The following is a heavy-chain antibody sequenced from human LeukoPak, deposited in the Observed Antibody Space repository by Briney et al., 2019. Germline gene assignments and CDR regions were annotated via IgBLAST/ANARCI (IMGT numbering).Heavy chain of an antibody. CDR2: IHYTGNT. CDR3: AGSPNPYYFDF. Sequence: SETLSLTCTVSGGSISSYYWGVIRQSPEKGLEWIGYIHYTGNTNYNPSLKSRVTILLDASKNQFSLNLYSVTAADTAVYYCAGSPNPYYFDFWGQGSLVTVSS. D-gene: IGHD6-19*01. J-gene: IGHJ4*02. V-gene: IGHV4-59*01. CDR1: GGSISSYY.